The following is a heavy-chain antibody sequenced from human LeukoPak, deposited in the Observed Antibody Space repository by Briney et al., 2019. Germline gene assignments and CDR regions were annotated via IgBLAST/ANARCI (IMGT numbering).Heavy chain of an antibody. CDR1: GYTFTGYG. J-gene: IGHJ3*02. CDR2: ISVYNGNT. D-gene: IGHD3-9*01. V-gene: IGHV1-18*04. CDR3: ARAYYDILTGYYRSPDAAFDI. Sequence: ASVKVSCKASGYTFTGYGISWVRQAPGQGLEWMGWISVYNGNTNYAQKLQGRVTMTTDTSTSTAYMELRSLRSDDTAVYYCARAYYDILTGYYRSPDAAFDIWGQGTMVTVSS.